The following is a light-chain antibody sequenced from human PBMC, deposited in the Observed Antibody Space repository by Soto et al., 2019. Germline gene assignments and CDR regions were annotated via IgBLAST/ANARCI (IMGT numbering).Light chain of an antibody. CDR2: ATS. CDR3: QDSSTSPWP. J-gene: IGKJ1*01. Sequence: TQSPGTLSLSPGERATLSCRAVQSVNSTYMAWYQQKPGQAPRLLIYATSFRATGIPDRFRGSGSGTDFTLTISSLEPEDSAVYYCQDSSTSPWPFGQGTKVEIK. V-gene: IGKV3-20*01. CDR1: QSVNSTY.